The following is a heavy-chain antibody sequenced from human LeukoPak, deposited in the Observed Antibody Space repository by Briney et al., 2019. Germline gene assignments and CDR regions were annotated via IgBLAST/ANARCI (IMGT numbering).Heavy chain of an antibody. Sequence: ASVKVSCKASGGTFSSYAISWVRQAPGQGLEWMGGIIPIFGTANYAQKFQGRVTITADESTSTAYMELSSLRSEDTAVYYCARDPGLGAADLDYWGQGTLVTVSS. V-gene: IGHV1-69*13. CDR3: ARDPGLGAADLDY. J-gene: IGHJ4*02. CDR2: IIPIFGTA. D-gene: IGHD2-15*01. CDR1: GGTFSSYA.